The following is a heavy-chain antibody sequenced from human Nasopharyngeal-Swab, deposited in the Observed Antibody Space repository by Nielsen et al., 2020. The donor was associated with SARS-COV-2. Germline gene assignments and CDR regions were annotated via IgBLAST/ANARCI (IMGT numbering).Heavy chain of an antibody. CDR1: GYTFTSYD. CDR3: ARVLGSGSYYIDY. CDR2: MNPNSGNT. J-gene: IGHJ4*02. D-gene: IGHD3-10*01. V-gene: IGHV1-8*01. Sequence: GSVKASGKASGYTFTSYDINWVRQATGQGLEWMGWMNPNSGNTGYAQKFQGRVTMTWNTSISTAYMELSSLRSEETAVYYCARVLGSGSYYIDYWGQGTLVTVSS.